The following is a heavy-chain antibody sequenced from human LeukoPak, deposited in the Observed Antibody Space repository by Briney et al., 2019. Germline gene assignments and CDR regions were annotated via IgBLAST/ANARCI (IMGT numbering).Heavy chain of an antibody. J-gene: IGHJ4*02. Sequence: SETLSLTCTVSGGSISSYYWSWIRQPPGKGLEWIGYIYYSGSTNYNPSLKSRVTISVDTSKNQFSLKLSSVAAADTAVYYCARETTYYYDSSGYYYGRYFDYWGQGTLVTVSS. CDR1: GGSISSYY. V-gene: IGHV4-59*01. CDR3: ARETTYYYDSSGYYYGRYFDY. CDR2: IYYSGST. D-gene: IGHD3-22*01.